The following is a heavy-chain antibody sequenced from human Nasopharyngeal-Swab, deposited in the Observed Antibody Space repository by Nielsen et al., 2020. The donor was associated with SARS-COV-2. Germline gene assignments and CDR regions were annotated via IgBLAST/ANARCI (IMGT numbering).Heavy chain of an antibody. V-gene: IGHV4-39*01. Sequence: SETLSLTCTVSGGSISSSSYYWGWIRQPPGKGLEWIGSIYYSGSTHYNPSLKSRVTISVDTSKNQLSLKLSSVTAADTAVYYCARHPTMVRGLRYYWYFDLWGRGTLVTVSS. CDR1: GGSISSSSYY. J-gene: IGHJ2*01. CDR3: ARHPTMVRGLRYYWYFDL. CDR2: IYYSGST. D-gene: IGHD3-10*01.